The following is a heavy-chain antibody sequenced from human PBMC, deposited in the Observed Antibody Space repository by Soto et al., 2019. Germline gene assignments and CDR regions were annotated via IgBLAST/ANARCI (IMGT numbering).Heavy chain of an antibody. V-gene: IGHV1-18*01. J-gene: IGHJ6*02. CDR3: AIDRYYDYVWGSYRPPYYYGMDV. D-gene: IGHD3-16*02. CDR2: ISAYNGNT. Sequence: ASVKVSCKASGYTFTSYGISWVRQAPGQGLEWMGWISAYNGNTNYAQKLQGRVTMTTDTSTSTAYMELRSLGSDDTSVYYCAIDRYYDYVWGSYRPPYYYGMDVWGQGTTVTVSS. CDR1: GYTFTSYG.